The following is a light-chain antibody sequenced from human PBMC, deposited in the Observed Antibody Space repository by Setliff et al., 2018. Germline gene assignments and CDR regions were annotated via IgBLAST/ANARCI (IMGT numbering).Light chain of an antibody. CDR2: DVT. J-gene: IGLJ2*01. CDR1: SSDVGAYNY. Sequence: QSALTQPPSASGSPGQSVTISCTGTSSDVGAYNYVSWYRQHPGNPPQLMIYDVTKRPSGVPDRFSGSKSGNTASLTVSGLQAEDEADYYCRSYAGSNNLLFGGGTKVTVL. CDR3: RSYAGSNNLL. V-gene: IGLV2-8*01.